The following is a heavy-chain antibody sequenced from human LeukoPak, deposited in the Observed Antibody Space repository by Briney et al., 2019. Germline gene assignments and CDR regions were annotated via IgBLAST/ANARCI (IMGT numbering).Heavy chain of an antibody. Sequence: NPSETLSLTCTVSGDSISEYYWSWVRQPPGKGPEWIGYIYYTGVINYNPSLKSRVTISLDTSKNEFSLKLKALTAADTATYYCAKNAGRGRPSDYWSQGTLVTVSS. CDR2: IYYTGVI. CDR3: AKNAGRGRPSDY. D-gene: IGHD1-26*01. J-gene: IGHJ4*02. CDR1: GDSISEYY. V-gene: IGHV4-59*01.